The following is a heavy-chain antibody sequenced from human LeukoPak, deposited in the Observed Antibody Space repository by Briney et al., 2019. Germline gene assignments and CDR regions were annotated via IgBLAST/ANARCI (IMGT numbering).Heavy chain of an antibody. Sequence: PSETLSLTCAVSGGSISSGGYSWSWIRQPPGKGLEWIGYIYHSGSTYYNPSLKSRVTISVDRSKNQFSLKLSSVTAADTAVYYCARSPVVTEDYFDYWGQGTLVTVSS. CDR3: ARSPVVTEDYFDY. J-gene: IGHJ4*02. V-gene: IGHV4-30-2*01. CDR2: IYHSGST. CDR1: GGSISSGGYS. D-gene: IGHD2-21*02.